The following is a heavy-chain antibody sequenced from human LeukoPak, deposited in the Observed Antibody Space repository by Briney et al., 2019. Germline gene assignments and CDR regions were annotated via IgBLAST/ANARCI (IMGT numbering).Heavy chain of an antibody. CDR2: ISSSSSTI. V-gene: IGHV3-48*04. CDR3: ARDRPTQNSYYDILTGYLGYYYYYYMDV. CDR1: GFTFSSYS. Sequence: GGSLRLSCAASGFTFSSYSMNWVRQAPGKGLEWVSYISSSSSTIYYPDSVKGRFTISRDNAKNSLYLQMNSLRAEDTAVYYCARDRPTQNSYYDILTGYLGYYYYYYMDVWGKGTTVTVSS. J-gene: IGHJ6*03. D-gene: IGHD3-9*01.